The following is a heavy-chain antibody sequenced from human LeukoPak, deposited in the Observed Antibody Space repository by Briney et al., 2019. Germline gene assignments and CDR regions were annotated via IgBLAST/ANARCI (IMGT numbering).Heavy chain of an antibody. J-gene: IGHJ3*02. Sequence: GGSLRFSCAASGFTFSSYWMHWVRQAPGKGLVWVSRINSGRSSTRYADSVKGRFTISRDNAKNTLYLQMNSLRAEDTAVYYCARTSRSSAFDIWGQGTIVTVSS. CDR2: INSGRSST. V-gene: IGHV3-74*01. CDR1: GFTFSSYW. CDR3: ARTSRSSAFDI.